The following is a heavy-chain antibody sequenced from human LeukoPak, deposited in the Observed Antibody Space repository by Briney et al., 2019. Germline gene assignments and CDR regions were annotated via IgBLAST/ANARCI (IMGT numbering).Heavy chain of an antibody. Sequence: SETLSLTCTVSGGSISSYYWSWIRQPAGKGLEWIGRIYTSGSTNYNPSLKSRVTISVDTPKNQFSLKLSSVTAADTAVYYCAVEYYYGSGSRQDYWGQGTLVTVSS. V-gene: IGHV4-4*07. CDR3: AVEYYYGSGSRQDY. D-gene: IGHD3-10*01. CDR1: GGSISSYY. CDR2: IYTSGST. J-gene: IGHJ4*02.